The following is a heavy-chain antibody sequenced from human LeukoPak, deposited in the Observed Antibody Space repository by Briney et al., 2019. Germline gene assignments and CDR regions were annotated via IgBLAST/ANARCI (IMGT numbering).Heavy chain of an antibody. CDR1: GFTFSSYA. CDR2: ISGSGGST. J-gene: IGHJ4*02. D-gene: IGHD6-19*01. Sequence: GGSLRLSCAASGFTFSSYAMSWVRQAPGKGLEWVSAISGSGGSTYYADSVKGRFTISRDTSKNTLYLQMNSLRAEDTAVYYCAKVHSSGWYVFDYWGQGTLVTVSS. CDR3: AKVHSSGWYVFDY. V-gene: IGHV3-23*01.